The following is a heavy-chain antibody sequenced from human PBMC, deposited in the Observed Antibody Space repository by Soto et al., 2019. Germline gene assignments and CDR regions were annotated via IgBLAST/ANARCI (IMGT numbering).Heavy chain of an antibody. CDR2: IRSKANNYAT. D-gene: IGHD2-15*01. J-gene: IGHJ5*02. V-gene: IGHV3-73*02. CDR3: TRPVYCSGGSCYNWFDP. Sequence: VQLVESGGGLVQPGGSLKLSCAASGFTFSGSAMHWVRQASGKGLEWVGHIRSKANNYATAYAASVKGRFTISRDDSKNTAYLKMNSLKTEDTAVYYCTRPVYCSGGSCYNWFDPWGQGTLVTVSS. CDR1: GFTFSGSA.